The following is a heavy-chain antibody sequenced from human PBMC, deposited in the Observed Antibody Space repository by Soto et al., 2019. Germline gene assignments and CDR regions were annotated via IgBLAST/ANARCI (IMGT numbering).Heavy chain of an antibody. D-gene: IGHD3-10*01. CDR1: GYTLTELS. CDR3: ETIALLWFGELLPQKGNWFDP. CDR2: FDPEDGET. Sequence: ASVKVSCKVSGYTLTELSMHWVRQAPGKGLEWMGGFDPEDGETIYAQKFQGRVTMTEDTSTDTAYMELSSLRSEDTAVYYCETIALLWFGELLPQKGNWFDPWGQGTLVTVSS. J-gene: IGHJ5*02. V-gene: IGHV1-24*01.